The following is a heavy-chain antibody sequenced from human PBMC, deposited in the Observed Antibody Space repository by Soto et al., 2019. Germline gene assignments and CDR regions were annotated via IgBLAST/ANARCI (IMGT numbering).Heavy chain of an antibody. J-gene: IGHJ6*02. D-gene: IGHD1-26*01. Sequence: EVQLVESGGGLVQPGGSLRLSCAASGFTFSNYWMNWVRQAPGKGLEWVANIKQDGSEKYYVDSVKGRFTMSRDNAKNSLYLQMNSLRAEDTAVYYCARMVRSGTYGNYDYYAMDVWGQGTTVTVSS. V-gene: IGHV3-7*01. CDR2: IKQDGSEK. CDR3: ARMVRSGTYGNYDYYAMDV. CDR1: GFTFSNYW.